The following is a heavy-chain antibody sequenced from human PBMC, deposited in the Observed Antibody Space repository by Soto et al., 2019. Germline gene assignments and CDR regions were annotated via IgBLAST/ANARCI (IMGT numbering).Heavy chain of an antibody. J-gene: IGHJ3*02. CDR1: GFTFSSYG. CDR3: AKIKTRGGSYFSPYVDAFDI. V-gene: IGHV3-30*18. D-gene: IGHD1-26*01. Sequence: GGSLRLSCAASGFTFSSYGMHWVRQAPGKGLEWVAVISYDGSNKYYADSVKGRFTISRDNSKNTLYLQMNSLRAEDTAVYYCAKIKTRGGSYFSPYVDAFDIWGQGTMVTVSS. CDR2: ISYDGSNK.